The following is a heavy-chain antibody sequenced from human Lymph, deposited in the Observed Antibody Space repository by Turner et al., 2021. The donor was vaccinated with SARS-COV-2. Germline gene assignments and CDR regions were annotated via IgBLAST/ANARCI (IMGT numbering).Heavy chain of an antibody. D-gene: IGHD2-15*01. CDR2: INPSGDST. V-gene: IGHV1-46*01. CDR1: GYTFTGYY. Sequence: QVQLVQSGAEVKKPGASVKVSCKASGYTFTGYYMHWVRQAPGQGLEWMGIINPSGDSTSYAQKFQGRVTMTRDTSTSTVYMELSSLRSEDTAVYDCARVGPGGFDYWGQGTPVTVSS. CDR3: ARVGPGGFDY. J-gene: IGHJ4*02.